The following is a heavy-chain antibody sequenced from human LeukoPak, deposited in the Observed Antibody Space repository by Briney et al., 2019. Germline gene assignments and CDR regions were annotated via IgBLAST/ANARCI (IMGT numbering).Heavy chain of an antibody. V-gene: IGHV4-59*01. Sequence: SETLSLTCTVSGGSISSYHWSWIRQPPGKGLECIGYIYYSGTTNYYPSLKSRVTIALDTSKNQFSLKLNSVTAADTAVYYCARFGTSSSRFFDQWGQGTLVTVSS. CDR2: IYYSGTT. CDR3: ARFGTSSSRFFDQ. CDR1: GGSISSYH. D-gene: IGHD6-6*01. J-gene: IGHJ4*02.